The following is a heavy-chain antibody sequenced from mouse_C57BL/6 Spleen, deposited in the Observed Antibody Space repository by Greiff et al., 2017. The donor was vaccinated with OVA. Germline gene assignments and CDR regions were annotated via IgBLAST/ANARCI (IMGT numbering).Heavy chain of an antibody. D-gene: IGHD1-1*01. CDR2: INYDGSST. J-gene: IGHJ1*03. CDR1: GFTFSDYY. V-gene: IGHV5-16*01. Sequence: EVHLVESEGGLVQPGSSMKLSCTASGFTFSDYYMAWVRQVPEKGLEWVANINYDGSSTYYLDSLKSRFIISRDNAKNILYLQMSSLKSEDTATYYCARGGTTDWYFDVWGTGTTVTVSS. CDR3: ARGGTTDWYFDV.